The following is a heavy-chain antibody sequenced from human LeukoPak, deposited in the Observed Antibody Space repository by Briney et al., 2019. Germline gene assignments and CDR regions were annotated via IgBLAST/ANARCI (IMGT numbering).Heavy chain of an antibody. CDR3: ARGGRLRLGQLSLNYSFDY. CDR1: GYTFTSYD. J-gene: IGHJ4*02. D-gene: IGHD3-16*02. V-gene: IGHV1-8*01. CDR2: MNPNSGNT. Sequence: ASVKVSCKASGYTFTSYDINWVRQAPGQGLEWMGWMNPNSGNTAYAQKFQGRVTMTRDTSISTTYMELSRLRSNDTAVYYCARGGRLRLGQLSLNYSFDYWGQGTLVTVSS.